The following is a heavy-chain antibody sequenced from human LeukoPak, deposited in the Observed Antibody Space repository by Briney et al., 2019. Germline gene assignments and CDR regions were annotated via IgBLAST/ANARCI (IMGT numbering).Heavy chain of an antibody. V-gene: IGHV3-23*01. CDR3: AKAGDVVVVAAKYFDY. Sequence: GGSLRLSCAASGFTFSSYAMSWVRQAPGKGLEWDSAISGSGDSTYYADSVKGRFTISRDNSKNTLYLQMNSLRAEDTAVYYCAKAGDVVVVAAKYFDYWGQGTLVTVSS. CDR1: GFTFSSYA. CDR2: ISGSGDST. D-gene: IGHD2-15*01. J-gene: IGHJ4*02.